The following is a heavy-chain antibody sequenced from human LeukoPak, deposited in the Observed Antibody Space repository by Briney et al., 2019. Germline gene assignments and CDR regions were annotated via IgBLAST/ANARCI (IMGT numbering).Heavy chain of an antibody. CDR2: IHPSGAT. Sequence: SETLSLTCTVSGGSISSYYWTWIRQPAGKGLEWIGRIHPSGATNHNPSLKSRVIMSLDMSNNQFSLKVRSVTAADTAVYYCARETEVPGGRSWDFWGQGTLVTVSS. CDR1: GGSISSYY. D-gene: IGHD6-19*01. CDR3: ARETEVPGGRSWDF. V-gene: IGHV4-4*07. J-gene: IGHJ4*02.